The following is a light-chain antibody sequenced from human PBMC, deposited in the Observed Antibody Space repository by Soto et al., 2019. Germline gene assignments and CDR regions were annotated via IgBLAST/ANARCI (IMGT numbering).Light chain of an antibody. CDR1: HNIERW. J-gene: IGKJ1*01. CDR2: DAS. CDR3: QHYNSYSEA. Sequence: IQMTQSPSTLSASVGDRVTITCRASHNIERWMAWYQQKPGKAPKVLISDASNLKSGVPSRFSGSGSGTEFTLTISSLQPDDFATYYCQHYNSYSEAFGQGTKVDIK. V-gene: IGKV1-5*01.